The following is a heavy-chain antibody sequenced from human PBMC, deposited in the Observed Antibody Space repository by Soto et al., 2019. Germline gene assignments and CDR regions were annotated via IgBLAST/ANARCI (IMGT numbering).Heavy chain of an antibody. Sequence: QVHVVESGGGVVQPGTSLRLSCTASGFSFFNYGFAWIRQAPGKGLEWVAVVTYDSSEKYYADSVKGRFTISRDNSKNTVYLQMDSLQHNDSALYYCGKAGGSELRYFVWPEVGVWGQGTLVTVSS. CDR2: VTYDSSEK. J-gene: IGHJ4*02. V-gene: IGHV3-30*18. CDR1: GFSFFNYG. D-gene: IGHD3-9*01. CDR3: GKAGGSELRYFVWPEVGV.